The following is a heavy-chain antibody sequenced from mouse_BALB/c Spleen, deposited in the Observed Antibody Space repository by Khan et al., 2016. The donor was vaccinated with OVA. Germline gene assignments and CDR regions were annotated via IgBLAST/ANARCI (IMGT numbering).Heavy chain of an antibody. J-gene: IGHJ3*01. CDR1: GYTFNSYY. V-gene: IGHV1S81*02. Sequence: QVRLQQSGAELVKPGASVKLSCKASGYTFNSYYMYWVKQRPGQGLEWIGEINPSNGGTNFNEKFKSKATLTVVKSSSTAYMQLSSLTSEDSAVYYCTRGGYGGFAYWGQGTLVTVSA. CDR2: INPSNGGT. D-gene: IGHD2-14*01. CDR3: TRGGYGGFAY.